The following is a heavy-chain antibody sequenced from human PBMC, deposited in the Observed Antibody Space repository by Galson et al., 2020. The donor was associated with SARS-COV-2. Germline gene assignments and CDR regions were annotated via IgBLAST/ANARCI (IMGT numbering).Heavy chain of an antibody. CDR2: TNATTGDT. CDR3: ARAYCVNGVFYSGYYFDY. D-gene: IGHD2-8*01. V-gene: IGHV1-3*01. Sequence: ASATVSCTASGYTFTSYTIHWVRQAPGQRLEWMGWTNATTGDTKYSKKFQGRVTITRDTTASTAYMELSSIRPEDTAVYYCARAYCVNGVFYSGYYFDYWGQGTLVTVSS. CDR1: GYTFTSYT. J-gene: IGHJ4*02.